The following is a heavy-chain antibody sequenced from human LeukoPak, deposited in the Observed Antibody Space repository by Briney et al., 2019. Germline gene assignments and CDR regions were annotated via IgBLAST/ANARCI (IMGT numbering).Heavy chain of an antibody. Sequence: GGSLRLSCAASGFTFSSYAMNWVRQAPGRGLEWVSGFSGSGGTTYYADSVKGRFTISRDNSKNTLYLQMNSLRAEDTAVFYCAKVATKGNYYDSSGYSLDYWGQGTLVPVSS. CDR1: GFTFSSYA. D-gene: IGHD3-22*01. V-gene: IGHV3-23*01. J-gene: IGHJ4*02. CDR2: FSGSGGTT. CDR3: AKVATKGNYYDSSGYSLDY.